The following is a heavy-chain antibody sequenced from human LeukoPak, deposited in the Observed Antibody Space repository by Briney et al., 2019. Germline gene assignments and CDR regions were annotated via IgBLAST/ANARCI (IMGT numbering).Heavy chain of an antibody. CDR1: GGSISSYY. CDR2: IYNSRST. D-gene: IGHD3-9*01. V-gene: IGHV4-59*08. J-gene: IGHJ3*02. CDR3: ARRNVLTEGEAFDI. Sequence: PSETLSLTCTVSGGSISSYYWTWIRQPPGEGLEWIGYIYNSRSTNYNPSLNSRVTISVDASKNQFSLKLNSVTAADTTVYYCARRNVLTEGEAFDIWGQGTMVTVSS.